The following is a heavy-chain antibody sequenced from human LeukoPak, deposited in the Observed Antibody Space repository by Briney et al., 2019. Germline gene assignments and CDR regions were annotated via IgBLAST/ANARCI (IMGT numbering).Heavy chain of an antibody. CDR2: IKSDGTGM. Sequence: GSLRLSCAASGFTFTDWWMHWVRQAPGKGLEWVSRIKSDGTGMTYAESVRGRFAISRDNAKNSVYLQMNSLRADDTAVYYCAKTVRGVSLFDYWGQGTLVTVSS. CDR3: AKTVRGVSLFDY. J-gene: IGHJ4*02. V-gene: IGHV3-74*01. CDR1: GFTFTDWW. D-gene: IGHD3-10*01.